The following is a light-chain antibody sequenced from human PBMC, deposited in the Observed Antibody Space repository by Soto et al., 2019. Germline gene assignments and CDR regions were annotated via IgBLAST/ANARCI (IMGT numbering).Light chain of an antibody. V-gene: IGKV3-20*01. CDR1: QSVSSSY. J-gene: IGKJ2*01. CDR3: QQYGSSPST. CDR2: DAS. Sequence: EIVLTQSPGTLSLSPGERATLSCRASQSVSSSYLAWYQQKPGQAPRLLIFDASSRATGIPDRFSGSGSGTDFTLTSSRLEPEDFAVFYCQQYGSSPSTFGQGTKLEIK.